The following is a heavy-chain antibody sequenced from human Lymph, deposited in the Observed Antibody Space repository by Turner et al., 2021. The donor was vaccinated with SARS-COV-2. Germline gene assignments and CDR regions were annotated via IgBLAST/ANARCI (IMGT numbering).Heavy chain of an antibody. D-gene: IGHD4-17*01. CDR1: GYIFTGYY. CDR3: ARDTRGDYSYYYDGMDV. V-gene: IGHV1-2*02. Sequence: QVQLVQSGAEVKRPGASVKVSCKASGYIFTGYYMHWVRQAPGQGLEWMGCINPNIGGTNYAQKFQGRFTMTRDTSISTAYMEVSRLRSDDTAVYYCARDTRGDYSYYYDGMDVWGQGTTVTVSS. CDR2: INPNIGGT. J-gene: IGHJ6*02.